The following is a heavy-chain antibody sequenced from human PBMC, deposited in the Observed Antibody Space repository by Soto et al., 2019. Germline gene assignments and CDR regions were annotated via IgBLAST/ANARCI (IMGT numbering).Heavy chain of an antibody. CDR3: AHRRMVRGVISNCFDP. CDR2: IYWNDDK. J-gene: IGHJ5*02. D-gene: IGHD3-10*01. Sequence: SGPTLVNPTQTLTLTCTFSGFSLSTSGVGVGWIRQPPGKALEWLALIYWNDDKRYSPSLKSRLTITKDTSKNQVVLTMTNMDPVDTATYYSAHRRMVRGVISNCFDPWGQGTLGTVSS. V-gene: IGHV2-5*01. CDR1: GFSLSTSGVG.